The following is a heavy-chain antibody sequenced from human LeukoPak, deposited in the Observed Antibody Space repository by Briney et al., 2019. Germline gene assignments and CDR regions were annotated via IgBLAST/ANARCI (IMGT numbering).Heavy chain of an antibody. D-gene: IGHD6-19*01. V-gene: IGHV1-46*01. CDR3: ARDLRHHSGIAVSPFDY. Sequence: GASVKLSCKASGYSFTRCYLHWVRQAPGRGLEWMGIINPSDDTTTHAQKFQGRVTMTSDTSTSTVYMELSSLRSEDTAVYYCARDLRHHSGIAVSPFDYWGQGTLVTVSS. J-gene: IGHJ4*02. CDR1: GYSFTRCY. CDR2: INPSDDTT.